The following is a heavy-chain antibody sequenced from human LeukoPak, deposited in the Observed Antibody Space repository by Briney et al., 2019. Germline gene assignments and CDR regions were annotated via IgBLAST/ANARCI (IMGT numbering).Heavy chain of an antibody. CDR3: ARPRIAAKLQDAFDI. Sequence: PGGSLRLSCAASGFTFSSYSMNWVRQAPGKGLEWVSSISSSSSYIYYADSVKGRFTISRDNAKNSLYLQMNSLRAEDTAVYYCARPRIAAKLQDAFDIWGQGTMVTVSS. CDR1: GFTFSSYS. V-gene: IGHV3-21*01. CDR2: ISSSSSYI. D-gene: IGHD6-6*01. J-gene: IGHJ3*02.